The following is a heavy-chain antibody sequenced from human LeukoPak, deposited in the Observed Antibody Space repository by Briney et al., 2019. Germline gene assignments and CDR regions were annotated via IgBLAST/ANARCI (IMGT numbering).Heavy chain of an antibody. V-gene: IGHV3-48*03. Sequence: GGSLRLSCAASGFTFSSYEMNWVRQAPGKGLEWVSYISSSGSTIYYADSVKGRFTISRDNAKNSLYLQMNSLRAEDTALYYCARLSAYYYGSYFYYYMDVWGKGTTVTVSS. D-gene: IGHD3-10*01. J-gene: IGHJ6*03. CDR2: ISSSGSTI. CDR1: GFTFSSYE. CDR3: ARLSAYYYGSYFYYYMDV.